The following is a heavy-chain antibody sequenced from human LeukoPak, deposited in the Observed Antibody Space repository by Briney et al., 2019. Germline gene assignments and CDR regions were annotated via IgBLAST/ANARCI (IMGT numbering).Heavy chain of an antibody. V-gene: IGHV4-39*01. Sequence: SETLSLTCTVSGGSISSSSSYWGWIRQPPGKGLEWIGSIYYSGSTYYNPSLKSRVTISVDTSKNQFSLKLSSVTAADTAVYYCARGNMTHHLYYYYYGMDVWGQGTTVTVSS. D-gene: IGHD1-1*01. CDR2: IYYSGST. CDR3: ARGNMTHHLYYYYYGMDV. CDR1: GGSISSSSSY. J-gene: IGHJ6*02.